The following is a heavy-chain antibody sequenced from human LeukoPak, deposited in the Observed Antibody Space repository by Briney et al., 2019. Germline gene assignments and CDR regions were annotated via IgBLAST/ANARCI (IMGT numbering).Heavy chain of an antibody. D-gene: IGHD3-3*01. Sequence: SETLSLTCAVYGGSFSGYYWSWIRQPPGKGLEWIGEINHSGSTYYNPSLKSRVTISVDTSKNQFSLKLSSVTAADTAVYYCARDQPSGTFDPWGQGTLVTVSS. CDR3: ARDQPSGTFDP. V-gene: IGHV4-34*09. CDR1: GGSFSGYY. J-gene: IGHJ5*02. CDR2: INHSGST.